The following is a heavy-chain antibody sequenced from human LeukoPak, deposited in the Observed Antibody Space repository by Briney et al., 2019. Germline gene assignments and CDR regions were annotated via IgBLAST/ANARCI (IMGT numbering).Heavy chain of an antibody. CDR3: AKTVAGYWYFDL. CDR2: IYYSGST. D-gene: IGHD6-19*01. J-gene: IGHJ2*01. V-gene: IGHV4-59*08. Sequence: PSETLSLTCTVSGGSVSHWIRQPPGKALEWIGYIYYSGSTNYNPSLKSRVTISVDPSKNQFSLKLNSVTAADTAVYYCAKTVAGYWYFDLWGRGTLVTVS. CDR1: GGSVSH.